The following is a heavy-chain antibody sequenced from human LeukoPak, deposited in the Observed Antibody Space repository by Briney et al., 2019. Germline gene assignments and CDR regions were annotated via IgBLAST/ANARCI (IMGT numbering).Heavy chain of an antibody. CDR1: GGSISSYY. D-gene: IGHD1-26*01. Sequence: SETLSLTCTVSGGSISSYYWSWIRQPPGKGLEWIGSIYYSGSTYYNPSLKSRVTISVDTSKNQFSLKPSSVTAADTAVYYCARRKVQGGATEFDPWGQGTLVTVSS. CDR3: ARRKVQGGATEFDP. J-gene: IGHJ5*02. V-gene: IGHV4-59*05. CDR2: IYYSGST.